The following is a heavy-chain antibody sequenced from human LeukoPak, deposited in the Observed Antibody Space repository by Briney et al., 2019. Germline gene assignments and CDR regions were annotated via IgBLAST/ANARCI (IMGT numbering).Heavy chain of an antibody. Sequence: PGGSLRLSCAASGFTFSGYAMNWVRQAPGEGLEWVTGIRYGGQNTFYADSVKGRFTISRDNLRNTLNLVLNSLRAEDTAVYYCAKDPRPYGESVGGYHFDYWGQGILVTVSS. D-gene: IGHD4-17*01. CDR2: IRYGGQNT. CDR3: AKDPRPYGESVGGYHFDY. J-gene: IGHJ4*02. CDR1: GFTFSGYA. V-gene: IGHV3-23*01.